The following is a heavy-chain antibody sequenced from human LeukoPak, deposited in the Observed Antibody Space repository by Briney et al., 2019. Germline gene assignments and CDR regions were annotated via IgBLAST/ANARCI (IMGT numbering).Heavy chain of an antibody. Sequence: EASVKVSCKASGYTFTGYYMHWVRQAPGQGLEWMGWINPNSGGTNYAQKFQGRVTMTRDTSISTAYMELSRLRSDDTAVYYCARGVAIFGVDTPGAFDIWGQGTMVTVSS. V-gene: IGHV1-2*02. D-gene: IGHD3-3*01. J-gene: IGHJ3*02. CDR3: ARGVAIFGVDTPGAFDI. CDR1: GYTFTGYY. CDR2: INPNSGGT.